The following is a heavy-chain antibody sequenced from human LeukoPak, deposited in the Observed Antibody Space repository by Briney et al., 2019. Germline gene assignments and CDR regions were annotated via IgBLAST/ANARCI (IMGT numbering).Heavy chain of an antibody. Sequence: SETLSLTCTVSGGSISDGGFYWSWIRQHPEKGLEWIGYIYYSGSTYYNPTLESRVTMSVDTSMKQFSLKLKSVTAADTAVYYCARGPQGYLDYWGQGTLVTVSS. CDR3: ARGPQGYLDY. J-gene: IGHJ4*02. CDR1: GGSISDGGFY. CDR2: IYYSGST. V-gene: IGHV4-31*03.